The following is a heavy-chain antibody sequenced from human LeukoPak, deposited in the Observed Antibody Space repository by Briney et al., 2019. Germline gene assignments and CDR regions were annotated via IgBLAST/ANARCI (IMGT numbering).Heavy chain of an antibody. Sequence: SETPSLTCTVSGGSISSSSYYWGWIRQPPGKGLEWIGSIHYSGSTYYKPSLKSRVTMSVDTSKNQFSLKLSSVTAADTAVYYCARGPHVFYCSSTSCYHWLDPWGQGTLVTVSS. D-gene: IGHD2-2*01. J-gene: IGHJ5*02. CDR2: IHYSGST. CDR3: ARGPHVFYCSSTSCYHWLDP. CDR1: GGSISSSSYY. V-gene: IGHV4-39*01.